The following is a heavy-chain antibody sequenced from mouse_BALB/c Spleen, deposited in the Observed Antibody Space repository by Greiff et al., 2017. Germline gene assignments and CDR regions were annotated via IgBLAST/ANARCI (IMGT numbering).Heavy chain of an antibody. CDR3: ASDGYYQGWYFDV. D-gene: IGHD2-3*01. CDR1: GFNIKDTY. Sequence: EVQLQQSGAELVKPGASVKLSCTASGFNIKDTYMHWVKQRPEQGLEWIGRIDPANGNTKYDPKFQGKATITADTSSNTAYLQLSSLTSEDTAVYYCASDGYYQGWYFDVWGAGTTVTVSS. V-gene: IGHV14-3*02. J-gene: IGHJ1*01. CDR2: IDPANGNT.